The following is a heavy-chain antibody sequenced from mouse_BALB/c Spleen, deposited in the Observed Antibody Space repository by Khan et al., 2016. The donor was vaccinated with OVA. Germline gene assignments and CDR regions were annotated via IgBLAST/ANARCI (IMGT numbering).Heavy chain of an antibody. J-gene: IGHJ3*01. V-gene: IGHV1-4*01. Sequence: QVQLQQSGAALARTGAKVKMSCKASGYIFTNYMMHWVKQRPGQGLEWIGDINPSSGYNNYNQKFKDKATLTADKSSSTAYMQLSSLTSEDSAVYYCARGGYGSFGYWGQGTLVTVSA. CDR2: INPSSGYN. CDR3: ARGGYGSFGY. D-gene: IGHD1-1*01. CDR1: GYIFTNYM.